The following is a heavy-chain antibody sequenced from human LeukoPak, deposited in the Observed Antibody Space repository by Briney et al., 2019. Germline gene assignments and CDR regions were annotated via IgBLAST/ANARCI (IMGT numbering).Heavy chain of an antibody. CDR1: GFTFSSYW. Sequence: GGSLRLSCVGSGFTFSSYWMTWVRQAPGKGLEWVANIKDDGSEKYSVDSVKGRFTISRDNAKNLLYLQMSSLRAEDTAVYYCARARIDYWGQGALVSVSS. V-gene: IGHV3-7*04. CDR3: ARARIDY. CDR2: IKDDGSEK. J-gene: IGHJ4*02. D-gene: IGHD1-14*01.